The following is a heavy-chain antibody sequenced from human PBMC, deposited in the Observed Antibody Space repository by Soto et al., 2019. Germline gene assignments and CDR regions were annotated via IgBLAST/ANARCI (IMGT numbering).Heavy chain of an antibody. Sequence: SETLSLTCTVSGGSISSYYWSWIRQPPGKGLEWIGYIYYSGSTNYNPSLKSRVTILVDTSKNQFSLKLSSVTAADTAVYYCARLRQTGFAYWGQGTLVTVSS. CDR2: IYYSGST. J-gene: IGHJ4*02. V-gene: IGHV4-59*01. CDR1: GGSISSYY. CDR3: ARLRQTGFAY.